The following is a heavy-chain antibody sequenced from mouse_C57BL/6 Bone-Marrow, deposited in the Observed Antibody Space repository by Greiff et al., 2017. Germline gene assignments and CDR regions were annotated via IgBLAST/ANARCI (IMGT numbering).Heavy chain of an antibody. Sequence: VKLVESGPGILQPSQTLSLTCSFSGFSLSTFGMGVGWIRQPSGKGLEWLAHIWWDDDKYYNPALKSRLTISKDTSKNQVFLKIANVDTADTATYYCARIITTVVATNWYFDVWGTGTTVTVSS. CDR1: GFSLSTFGMG. V-gene: IGHV8-8*01. D-gene: IGHD1-1*01. J-gene: IGHJ1*03. CDR3: ARIITTVVATNWYFDV. CDR2: IWWDDDK.